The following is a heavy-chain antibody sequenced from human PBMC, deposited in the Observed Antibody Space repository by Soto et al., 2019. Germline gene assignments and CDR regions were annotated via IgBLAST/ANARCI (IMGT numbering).Heavy chain of an antibody. CDR2: IYHSGST. CDR3: ARVPGP. Sequence: QLQLQESGSGLVKPSQTLSLTCAVSGGSISSGGYSWSWIRQPPGKGLEWIGYIYHSGSTYYNPSPXSXXTIPVDRSKNQFSLKLSSVTAADTAVYYGARVPGPWGQGTLVTVSS. J-gene: IGHJ5*02. D-gene: IGHD7-27*01. CDR1: GGSISSGGYS. V-gene: IGHV4-30-2*01.